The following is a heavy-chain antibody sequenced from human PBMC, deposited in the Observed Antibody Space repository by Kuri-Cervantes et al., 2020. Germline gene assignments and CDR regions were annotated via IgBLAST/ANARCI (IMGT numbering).Heavy chain of an antibody. CDR2: IYYSGST. CDR1: GGSISSSSYY. CDR3: ARGNKGRVVAATSFDY. D-gene: IGHD2-15*01. Sequence: SETLSLTCTVSGGSISSSSYYWGWIRQPPGKGLEWIGSIYYSGSTYYNPSLKSRVTISVDTSKNQFSLKLSSVAAVDTAVYYCARGNKGRVVAATSFDYWGLGTLVTVSS. J-gene: IGHJ4*02. V-gene: IGHV4-39*07.